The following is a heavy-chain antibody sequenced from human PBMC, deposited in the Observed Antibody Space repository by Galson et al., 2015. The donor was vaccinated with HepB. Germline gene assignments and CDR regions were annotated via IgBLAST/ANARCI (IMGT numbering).Heavy chain of an antibody. CDR3: AKDRRDWKYLLIADY. CDR1: GFTFSSYA. CDR2: IGGSGVST. J-gene: IGHJ4*02. Sequence: SLRLSCAASGFTFSSYAMSWVRQAPGKGLEWVSGIGGSGVSTYYADSVKGRFTISRDNSKNTLYLQMNSLKAEDTAVYYCAKDRRDWKYLLIADYWGQGTLVTVSS. D-gene: IGHD1-7*01. V-gene: IGHV3-23*01.